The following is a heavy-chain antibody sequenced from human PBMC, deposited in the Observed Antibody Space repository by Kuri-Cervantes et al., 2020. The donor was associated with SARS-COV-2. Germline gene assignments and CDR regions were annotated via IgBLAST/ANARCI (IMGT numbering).Heavy chain of an antibody. CDR2: VSGSGGST. Sequence: GESLKISCAASGFTFSSYAMSWVRQAPGKGLEWVSAVSGSGGSTYYADSVKGRFTISRDNSKNTLYLQMNSLRAEDTAVYYCAKATGLGWSDPWGQGTLVIVSS. J-gene: IGHJ5*02. CDR3: AKATGLGWSDP. V-gene: IGHV3-23*01. D-gene: IGHD4-17*01. CDR1: GFTFSSYA.